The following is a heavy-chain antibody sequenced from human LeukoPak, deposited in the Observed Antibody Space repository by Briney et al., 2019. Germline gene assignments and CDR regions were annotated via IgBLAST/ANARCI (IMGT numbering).Heavy chain of an antibody. D-gene: IGHD5-18*01. CDR1: GFTVSSNC. J-gene: IGHJ4*02. V-gene: IGHV3-66*04. CDR3: ARRDRRGYSYGSYYFDY. Sequence: PGGSLRLSCAASGFTVSSNCMSWVRQAPGKGLEWVSVIYSGGSTYYADSVKGRFTISRDNSKNTLYLQMNSLRAEDTAVYYCARRDRRGYSYGSYYFDYWGQGTLVTVSS. CDR2: IYSGGST.